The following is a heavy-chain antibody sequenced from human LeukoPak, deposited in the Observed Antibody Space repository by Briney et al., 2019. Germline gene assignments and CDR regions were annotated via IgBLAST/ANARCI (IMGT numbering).Heavy chain of an antibody. D-gene: IGHD6-19*01. CDR1: GGSISSYF. CDR3: ARDRGSSGWYGEGYFDY. J-gene: IGHJ4*02. V-gene: IGHV4-59*01. Sequence: SETLSLTCTVSGGSISSYFWSWIRQPPGKGLEWIGHIYYSGRTTYSPSLKSRVTISADTSKNQFSLILSSVTAADTAVYYCARDRGSSGWYGEGYFDYWGQGILVTVSP. CDR2: IYYSGRT.